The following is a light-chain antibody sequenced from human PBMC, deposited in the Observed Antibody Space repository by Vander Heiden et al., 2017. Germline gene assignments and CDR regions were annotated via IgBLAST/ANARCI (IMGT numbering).Light chain of an antibody. Sequence: DIQMSQSPPSVSASVGDRVTITCRASQGISNSLAWYQQKPGKAPKRLISAASSLQSGVPSRFSGSVSGTDFTLSISSLQPEDFATYFCQQANSFPITFGQGTRLEIK. CDR1: QGISNS. J-gene: IGKJ5*01. V-gene: IGKV1-12*01. CDR3: QQANSFPIT. CDR2: AAS.